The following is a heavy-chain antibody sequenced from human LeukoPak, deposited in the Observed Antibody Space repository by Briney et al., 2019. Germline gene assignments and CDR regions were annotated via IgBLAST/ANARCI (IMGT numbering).Heavy chain of an antibody. CDR1: YSSSTSGHF. V-gene: IGHV4-38-2*02. D-gene: IGHD3-16*02. Sequence: SETLSLTCNVSYSSSTSGHFYVWIRQPPGKGLEWIGSIYHTGSTYYSPSLKSRVTISRDTSKNQFSLRLTSVTAADTAVYYCAKVGSYYDYVWGSYLDYWGQGTLVTVSS. CDR2: IYHTGST. CDR3: AKVGSYYDYVWGSYLDY. J-gene: IGHJ4*02.